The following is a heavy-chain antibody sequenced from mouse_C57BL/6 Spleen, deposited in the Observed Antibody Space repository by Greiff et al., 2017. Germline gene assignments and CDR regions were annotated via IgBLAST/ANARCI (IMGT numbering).Heavy chain of an antibody. CDR1: GYAFSSSW. V-gene: IGHV1-82*01. J-gene: IGHJ2*01. Sequence: QVQLKHSGPELVKPGASVKISCKASGYAFSSSWMNWVKQRPGKGLEWIGRIYPGDGDTNYNGKFKGKATLTADKSSSTAYMQLSSLTSEDSAVYFCARYGGLPYYFDYWGQGTTLTVSS. CDR2: IYPGDGDT. D-gene: IGHD2-4*01. CDR3: ARYGGLPYYFDY.